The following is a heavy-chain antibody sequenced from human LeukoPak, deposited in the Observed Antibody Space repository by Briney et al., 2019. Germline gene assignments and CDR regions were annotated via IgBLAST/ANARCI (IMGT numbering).Heavy chain of an antibody. CDR1: SGSFSGYY. Sequence: PSETLSLTCGFYSGSFSGYYWNWIRQPPGKGLEWIGEINHSGSTNYNPSLKSGVTISIDTSKNQFYLRLSSVTAADTAVYYCARGRAFFDWGQGTLVIVSS. D-gene: IGHD3-3*02. CDR3: ARGRAFFD. CDR2: INHSGST. J-gene: IGHJ4*02. V-gene: IGHV4-34*01.